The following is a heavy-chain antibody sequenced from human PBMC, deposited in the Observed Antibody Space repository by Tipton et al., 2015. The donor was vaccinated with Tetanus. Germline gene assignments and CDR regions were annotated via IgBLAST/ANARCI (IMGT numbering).Heavy chain of an antibody. V-gene: IGHV4-30-2*03. CDR1: GGSITNGGYY. D-gene: IGHD3-10*01. CDR3: ARHPPPYYYGSGSYLDY. CDR2: IYYSGST. J-gene: IGHJ4*02. Sequence: TLSLTCTVSGGSITNGGYYWSWIRQHPGKGLDWIGSIYYSGSTFYHPSLQSRVTISVDTSKNQFSLRLSSVTAADTAVYFCARHPPPYYYGSGSYLDYWGQGTLVAVSS.